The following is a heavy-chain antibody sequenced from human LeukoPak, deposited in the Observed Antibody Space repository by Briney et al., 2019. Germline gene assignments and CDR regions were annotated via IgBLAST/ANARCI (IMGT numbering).Heavy chain of an antibody. V-gene: IGHV1-2*02. CDR3: ARAGLGSTSYYYYYYMDV. CDR2: INPNSGGT. CDR1: GYTFTGYY. D-gene: IGHD2-2*01. Sequence: ASVKVSCKASGYTFTGYYMHWLRQAPGQGLEWMGWINPNSGGTNYAQKFQGRVTMTRDTSISTAYMELSRLRSDDTAVYYCARAGLGSTSYYYYYYMDVWGKGTTVTVSS. J-gene: IGHJ6*03.